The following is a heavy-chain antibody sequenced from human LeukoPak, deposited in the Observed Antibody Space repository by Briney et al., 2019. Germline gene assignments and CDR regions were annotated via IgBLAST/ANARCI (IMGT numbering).Heavy chain of an antibody. D-gene: IGHD5-24*01. Sequence: GGSLRLSCAASGFTSSSYGMHWVRQAPGKGPEGVAVICYDGSNKYYGDSVKGRFTISRDNSKKTLYLKMNSLRVEDTAVYYCARGDGYNDSEYLQHWGTGTIVTVS. CDR3: ARGDGYNDSEYLQH. CDR2: ICYDGSNK. J-gene: IGHJ1*01. V-gene: IGHV3-33*01. CDR1: GFTSSSYG.